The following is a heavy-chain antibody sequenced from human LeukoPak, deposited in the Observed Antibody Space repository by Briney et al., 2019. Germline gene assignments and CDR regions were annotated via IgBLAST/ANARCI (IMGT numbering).Heavy chain of an antibody. J-gene: IGHJ6*02. V-gene: IGHV3-74*01. Sequence: AGGSLRLSCAASGFTFSSYAMSWVRQAPGKGLVWVSHINSDGHSTNYADSVKGRFTISRDNAKNTLYLQMNSLRAEDTAVYYCERGNYYGMDVWGQGTTVTVSS. CDR1: GFTFSSYA. CDR2: INSDGHST. CDR3: ERGNYYGMDV.